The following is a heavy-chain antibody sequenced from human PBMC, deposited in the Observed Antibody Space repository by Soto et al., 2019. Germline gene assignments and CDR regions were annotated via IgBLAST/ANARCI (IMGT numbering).Heavy chain of an antibody. CDR1: GYTFTNYW. CDR3: AASIFSCGMDV. Sequence: GESLKISCKGSGYTFTNYWIGWVRQMPGKGLEWMGIIYPGDSDTKYNPAFQGQVTISADNSITTTSLRRTTLKASDTAISYCAASIFSCGMDVWGQGAMVTVSS. J-gene: IGHJ6*02. CDR2: IYPGDSDT. V-gene: IGHV5-51*01.